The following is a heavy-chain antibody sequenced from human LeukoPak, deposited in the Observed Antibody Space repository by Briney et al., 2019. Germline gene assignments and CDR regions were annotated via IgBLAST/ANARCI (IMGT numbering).Heavy chain of an antibody. CDR2: ISGSGGST. J-gene: IGHJ6*03. Sequence: GGSLRLSCAASGFTFSSYAMSWVRQAPGKGLEWVSAISGSGGSTYYADSVKGRFTISRDNSKNTLYLQMNSLRAEDTAVYYCAKDDYGDYVYYYMDVWGKGTTVTVSS. CDR1: GFTFSSYA. CDR3: AKDDYGDYVYYYMDV. D-gene: IGHD4-17*01. V-gene: IGHV3-23*01.